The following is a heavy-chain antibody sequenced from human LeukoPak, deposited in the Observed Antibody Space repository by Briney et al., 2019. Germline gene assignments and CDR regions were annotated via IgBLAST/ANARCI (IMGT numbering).Heavy chain of an antibody. D-gene: IGHD2-8*01. V-gene: IGHV4-34*01. CDR3: ARGRMRKGLDY. Sequence: KPSETLSLTCAVYGGSFSGYYWSWIRQPPGKGLEWIGEINHSGSTNYNPSLKSRVTISVDTSKNQFSLKLSSVTAADTAVYYCARGRMRKGLDYWGQGTLVTVSS. CDR2: INHSGST. J-gene: IGHJ4*02. CDR1: GGSFSGYY.